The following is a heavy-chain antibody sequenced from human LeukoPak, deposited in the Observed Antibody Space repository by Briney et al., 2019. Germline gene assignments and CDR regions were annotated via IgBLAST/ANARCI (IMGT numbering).Heavy chain of an antibody. J-gene: IGHJ4*02. Sequence: PSQTLSLTCTVSGGSISSGGYYWSWIRQPPGKGLEWIGYIYHSGSTYYNPSLKSRVTISVDRSKNQFSLKLSSVTAADTAVYYCARTPRGAAAGTNYWGQGTLVTVSA. CDR3: ARTPRGAAAGTNY. CDR2: IYHSGST. D-gene: IGHD6-13*01. CDR1: GGSISSGGYY. V-gene: IGHV4-30-2*01.